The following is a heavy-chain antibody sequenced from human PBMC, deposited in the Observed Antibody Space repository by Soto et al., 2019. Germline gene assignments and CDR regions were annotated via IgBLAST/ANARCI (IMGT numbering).Heavy chain of an antibody. CDR3: ARGVGSGTYYNQYNWFDP. Sequence: ASVKVSCKASGYTFTSYAMHWVSQAPGQRLEWMGWINAGNGNTNHAQKLQGRVTMTTDTSTSTAYMELRSLRSDDTAVYYCARGVGSGTYYNQYNWFDPWGQGTLVTVS. CDR1: GYTFTSYA. D-gene: IGHD3-10*01. V-gene: IGHV1-3*01. J-gene: IGHJ5*02. CDR2: INAGNGNT.